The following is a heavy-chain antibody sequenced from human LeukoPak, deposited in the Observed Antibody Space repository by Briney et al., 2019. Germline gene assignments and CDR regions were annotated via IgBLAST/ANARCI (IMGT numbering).Heavy chain of an antibody. Sequence: RASVKVSCKASGYTFTGYYMHWVRQAPGQGLEWMGWINPNSGGTNYAQKFQGWVTMTRDTSISTAYMELSRLRSDDTAVYYCARDREDYYYGMDVWGQGTTVTVSS. CDR3: ARDREDYYYGMDV. V-gene: IGHV1-2*04. CDR2: INPNSGGT. CDR1: GYTFTGYY. J-gene: IGHJ6*02.